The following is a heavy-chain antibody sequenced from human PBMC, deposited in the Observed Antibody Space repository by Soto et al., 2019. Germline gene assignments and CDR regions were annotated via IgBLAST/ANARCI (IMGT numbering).Heavy chain of an antibody. V-gene: IGHV4-30-4*01. Sequence: SETLSLTCTVSGGSISSGDYYWSWIRQPPGKGLEWIGYIYYSGSTYFNPSLKSRVTISVDTSKNQFSLKLSSVTAADTAVYYCARVSTTEYYFDYWGQGTLVTVSS. CDR2: IYYSGST. D-gene: IGHD1-1*01. CDR1: GGSISSGDYY. CDR3: ARVSTTEYYFDY. J-gene: IGHJ4*02.